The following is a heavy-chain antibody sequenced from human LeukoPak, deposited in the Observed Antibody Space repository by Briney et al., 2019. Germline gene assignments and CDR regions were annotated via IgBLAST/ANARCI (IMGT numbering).Heavy chain of an antibody. D-gene: IGHD2-15*01. CDR1: GFTFSSYS. Sequence: PGRSLRLSCAAAGFTFSSYSMWCVRQDPGRGREWVAVISYDGSNKYYAASVKGRFTISRDNSKNKLSLKMNSLTAADTYVDYCASLGYCSGGSCYSYYYYMDVWSEGWTVSVS. CDR3: ASLGYCSGGSCYSYYYYMDV. J-gene: IGHJ6*03. CDR2: ISYDGSNK. V-gene: IGHV3-30*04.